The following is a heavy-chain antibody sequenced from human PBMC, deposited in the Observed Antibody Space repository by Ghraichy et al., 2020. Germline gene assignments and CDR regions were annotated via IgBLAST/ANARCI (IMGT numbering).Heavy chain of an antibody. V-gene: IGHV3-73*01. Sequence: GGALRLSCAASGFTFSGSAMHWVRQASGKGLEWVGRIRSKANSYATAYAASVKGRFTISRDESKNTAYLQMNSLKAEDTAVYYCTGDLDYYYYSSGYYPPPGFDPCVQGTLFTVSS. CDR3: TGDLDYYYYSSGYYPPPGFDP. D-gene: IGHD3-22*01. J-gene: IGHJ5*02. CDR2: IRSKANSYAT. CDR1: GFTFSGSA.